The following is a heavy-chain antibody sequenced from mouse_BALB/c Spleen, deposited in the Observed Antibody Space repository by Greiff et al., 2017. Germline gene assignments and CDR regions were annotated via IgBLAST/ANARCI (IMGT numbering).Heavy chain of an antibody. CDR2: INPSSGYT. CDR3: ARSFITTATNFDV. V-gene: IGHV1-4*01. J-gene: IGHJ1*01. D-gene: IGHD1-2*01. CDR1: GYTFTSYT. Sequence: QVQLKESGAELARPGASVKMSCKASGYTFTSYTMHWVKQRPGQGLEWIGYINPSSGYTNYNQKFKDKATLTADKSSSTAYMQLSSLTSEDSAVYYCARSFITTATNFDVWGAGTTVTVSS.